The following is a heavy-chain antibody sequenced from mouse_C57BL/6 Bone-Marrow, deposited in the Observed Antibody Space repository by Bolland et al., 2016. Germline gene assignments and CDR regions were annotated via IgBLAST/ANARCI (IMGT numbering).Heavy chain of an antibody. Sequence: PRSGNTYYNEKFKGKATLTADKSSSTAYMELRSLTSEDSAVYFCARRDNYGSRFAYWGQGTL. V-gene: IGHV1-81*01. J-gene: IGHJ3*01. D-gene: IGHD1-1*01. CDR2: PRSGNT. CDR3: ARRDNYGSRFAY.